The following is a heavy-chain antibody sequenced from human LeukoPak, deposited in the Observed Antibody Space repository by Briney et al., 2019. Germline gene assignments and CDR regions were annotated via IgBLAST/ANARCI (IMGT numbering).Heavy chain of an antibody. J-gene: IGHJ4*02. Sequence: GGSLRLSCAASGFTFSDYYMTWIRQAQGKGLDWVSNIGSSGTTIDYADSVKGRFTISRDNARNSLYLQMNSLRAEDTAVYYCARDGGNSYFDYWAQGTLVTVSS. D-gene: IGHD4-23*01. V-gene: IGHV3-11*01. CDR2: IGSSGTTI. CDR1: GFTFSDYY. CDR3: ARDGGNSYFDY.